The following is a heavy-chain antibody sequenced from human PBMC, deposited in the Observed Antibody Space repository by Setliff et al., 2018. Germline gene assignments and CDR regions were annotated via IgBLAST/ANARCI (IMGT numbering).Heavy chain of an antibody. D-gene: IGHD6-13*01. CDR3: ARALGSSSFPFDY. J-gene: IGHJ4*02. V-gene: IGHV4-59*01. CDR2: IYYSGST. CDR1: GGSFSGYY. Sequence: SETLSLTCAVYGGSFSGYYWSWIRQPPGKGLEWIGYIYYSGSTNYNPSLKSRVTISVDTSKNQFSLKLSSVTAADTAVYYCARALGSSSFPFDYWGQGTLVTVSS.